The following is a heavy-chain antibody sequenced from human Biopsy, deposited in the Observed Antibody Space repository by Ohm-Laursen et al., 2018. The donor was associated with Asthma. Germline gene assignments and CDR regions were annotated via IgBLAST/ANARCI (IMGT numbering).Heavy chain of an antibody. CDR2: INFVFGTT. J-gene: IGHJ4*02. CDR3: ARKAGSCISRTCYSLDF. D-gene: IGHD2-2*01. V-gene: IGHV1-69*13. Sequence: SVKVSCKSLGGTFNTYVIGWVRQAPGQGLEWMGGINFVFGTTTYPQKFQDRVTITADDSTSTVYMELSSLRSEDTAVYYCARKAGSCISRTCYSLDFWGQGTLVTVSS. CDR1: GGTFNTYV.